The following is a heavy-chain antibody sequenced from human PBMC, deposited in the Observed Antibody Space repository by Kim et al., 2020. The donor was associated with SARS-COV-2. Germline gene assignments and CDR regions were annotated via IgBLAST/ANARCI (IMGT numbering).Heavy chain of an antibody. D-gene: IGHD2-8*02. V-gene: IGHV1-46*01. CDR1: GIGFTSYY. CDR3: ARDVCAGGVCNRRAY. J-gene: IGHJ4*02. CDR2: INPNGGDT. Sequence: ASVKVSCKASGIGFTSYYLHWVRQAPGQGLEWMGTINPNGGDTRYAQKFQGTVTITRDTSTSTVYMEVRSLRSEETAVYYCARDVCAGGVCNRRAYWGQGTLDT.